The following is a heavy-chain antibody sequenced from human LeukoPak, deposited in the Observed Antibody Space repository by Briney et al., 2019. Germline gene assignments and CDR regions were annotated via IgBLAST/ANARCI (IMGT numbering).Heavy chain of an antibody. CDR2: IYYSGST. D-gene: IGHD1-1*01. Sequence: SETLSLTCTVSGGSIGSYYWSWIRQPPGKGLEWIGYIYYSGSTNYNPSLKSRVTISVDTSKNQFSLKLSSVTAADTAVYYCARTVSGLFLFDYWGQGTLVTVSS. CDR3: ARTVSGLFLFDY. J-gene: IGHJ4*02. CDR1: GGSIGSYY. V-gene: IGHV4-59*01.